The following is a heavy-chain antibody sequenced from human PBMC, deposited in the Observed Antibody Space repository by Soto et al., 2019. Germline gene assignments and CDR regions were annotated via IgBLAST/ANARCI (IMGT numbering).Heavy chain of an antibody. D-gene: IGHD2-15*01. CDR2: ISYDGSNK. J-gene: IGHJ6*02. CDR3: ARLNYCSGGSCYPYYYGMDV. Sequence: GGSLRLSCAASGFTFSSYAMHWVRQAPGKGLEWVAVISYDGSNKYYADSVKGRFTISRDNSKNTLYLQMNSLRAEDTAVYYCARLNYCSGGSCYPYYYGMDVWGQGTTVTVSS. V-gene: IGHV3-30-3*01. CDR1: GFTFSSYA.